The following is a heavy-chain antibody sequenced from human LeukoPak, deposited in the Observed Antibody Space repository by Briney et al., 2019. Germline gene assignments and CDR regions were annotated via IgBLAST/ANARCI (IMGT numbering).Heavy chain of an antibody. CDR3: ASYYYDSSGNHFDY. CDR1: GGSISSSNW. Sequence: PSETLSLTCAVSGGSISSSNWWSWVRQPPGKGLEWIGEIYHSGSTNYNPSLKSRVTISVDKSKNQFSLKSSSVTAADTAVYYCASYYYDSSGNHFDYWGRGTLVTVSS. V-gene: IGHV4-4*02. D-gene: IGHD3-22*01. CDR2: IYHSGST. J-gene: IGHJ4*02.